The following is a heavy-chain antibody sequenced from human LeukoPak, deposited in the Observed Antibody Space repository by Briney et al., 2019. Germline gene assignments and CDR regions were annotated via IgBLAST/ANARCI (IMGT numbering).Heavy chain of an antibody. CDR2: IIPIFGTA. D-gene: IGHD3-16*02. Sequence: SVKVSCKASGGTFSSYAINWVRQASGQGLEWMGGIIPIFGTARYVQKFQGRVTITADKSTSTAYMELSSLRSEDTAVYYCASGTAAGVIVTFFDYWGQGTLVTVSS. V-gene: IGHV1-69*06. CDR3: ASGTAAGVIVTFFDY. J-gene: IGHJ4*02. CDR1: GGTFSSYA.